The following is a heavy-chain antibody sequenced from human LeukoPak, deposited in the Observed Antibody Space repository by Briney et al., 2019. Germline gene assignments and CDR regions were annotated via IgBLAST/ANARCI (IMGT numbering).Heavy chain of an antibody. CDR3: AKAPRIAAVPYFDY. CDR1: GFTFSSYG. D-gene: IGHD6-13*01. Sequence: GGSLRLSCAASGFTFSSYGMHWVRQAPGKGLEWVAFIRYDGSNKYYTDSVKGRFTISRDNSKNTLYLQMNSLRAEDTAMYYCAKAPRIAAVPYFDYWGQGTLVTVSS. CDR2: IRYDGSNK. J-gene: IGHJ4*02. V-gene: IGHV3-30*02.